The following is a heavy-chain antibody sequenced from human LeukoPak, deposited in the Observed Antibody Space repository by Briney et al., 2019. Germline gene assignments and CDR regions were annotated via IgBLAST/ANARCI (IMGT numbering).Heavy chain of an antibody. V-gene: IGHV3-48*03. CDR1: GFYFSGYE. J-gene: IGHJ3*02. Sequence: GGSLRLSRAASGFYFSGYEMNWVRQAPGKGLEWVSYISSSGNTIYYADSVKGRFTISRDNAKNSLYLQMNSLRAEDTAVYFCARTKTLTIRPFDIWGQGTMVTVSS. D-gene: IGHD3-10*01. CDR3: ARTKTLTIRPFDI. CDR2: ISSSGNTI.